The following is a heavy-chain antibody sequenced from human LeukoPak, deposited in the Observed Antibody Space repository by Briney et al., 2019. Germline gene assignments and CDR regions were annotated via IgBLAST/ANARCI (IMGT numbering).Heavy chain of an antibody. CDR3: AKDQKLNPRSVALPRDFWSGYYNSLGFDY. CDR2: ISSNGVST. Sequence: GGSLRLSCAASGFTFSTYAMHWVRQAPGKGLEYVSAISSNGVSTYYANSVKGRFTISRDNSKNTLYLQMNSLRAEDTAVYYCAKDQKLNPRSVALPRDFWSGYYNSLGFDYWGQGTLVTVSS. D-gene: IGHD3-3*01. V-gene: IGHV3-64*01. J-gene: IGHJ4*02. CDR1: GFTFSTYA.